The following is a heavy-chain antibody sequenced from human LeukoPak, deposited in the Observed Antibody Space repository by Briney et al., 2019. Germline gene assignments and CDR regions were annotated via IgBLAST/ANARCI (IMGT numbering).Heavy chain of an antibody. CDR1: GGTFSSYA. CDR3: ARDDAYYYYGMDV. J-gene: IGHJ6*02. V-gene: IGHV1-69*04. Sequence: SVKVSCKASGGTFSSYAISWVRQAPGQGLEWMGRIIPIPGIANYAQKFQGRVTITADKSTSTAYMELSSLRSEDTAVYYCARDDAYYYYGMDVWGQGTTVTVSS. CDR2: IIPIPGIA.